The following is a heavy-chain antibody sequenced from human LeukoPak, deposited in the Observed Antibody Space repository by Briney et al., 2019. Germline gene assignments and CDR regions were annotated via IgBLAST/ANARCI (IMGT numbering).Heavy chain of an antibody. J-gene: IGHJ3*02. Sequence: QSGGSLRLSCAASGFTFSSYEMNWVRQAPGKGLEWVSYISSSGSTIYYADSVKGRFTISRDNAKNSLYLQMNSLRAEDTAVYYCARALMTPDVFDIWGQGTMVTVSS. D-gene: IGHD2-8*01. CDR1: GFTFSSYE. CDR3: ARALMTPDVFDI. V-gene: IGHV3-48*03. CDR2: ISSSGSTI.